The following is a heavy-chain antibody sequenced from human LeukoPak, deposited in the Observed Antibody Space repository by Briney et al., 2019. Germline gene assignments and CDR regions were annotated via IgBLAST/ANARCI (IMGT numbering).Heavy chain of an antibody. CDR2: ISYDGSNK. Sequence: PGRSLRLSCAASGFTFSSYGMHWVRQAPGKGLEWVAVISYDGSNKYYADSVKGRFTISRDNSKNTLYLQMNSLRAEDTAVYYCARDLIGDGSGSYYGAFDIWGQGTMVTVSS. CDR3: ARDLIGDGSGSYYGAFDI. D-gene: IGHD3-10*01. CDR1: GFTFSSYG. J-gene: IGHJ3*02. V-gene: IGHV3-30*03.